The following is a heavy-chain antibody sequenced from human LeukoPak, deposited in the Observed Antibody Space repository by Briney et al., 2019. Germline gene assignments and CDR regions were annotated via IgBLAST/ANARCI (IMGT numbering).Heavy chain of an antibody. CDR3: ARDERARSGSYPDI. D-gene: IGHD1-26*01. J-gene: IGHJ3*02. Sequence: GGSLRLSCAASGFTFSSYGMHWVRQAPGKGLEWVAVISYDGSNKYYADSVKGRFTISRDNSKNTLYLQMNSLRAEDTAVYYCARDERARSGSYPDIWGQGTMVTVSS. CDR1: GFTFSSYG. V-gene: IGHV3-30*03. CDR2: ISYDGSNK.